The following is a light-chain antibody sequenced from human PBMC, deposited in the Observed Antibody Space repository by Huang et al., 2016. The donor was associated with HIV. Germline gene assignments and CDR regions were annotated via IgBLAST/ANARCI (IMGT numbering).Light chain of an antibody. J-gene: IGKJ3*01. CDR2: GAS. V-gene: IGKV3-20*01. Sequence: EIVLTQSPGTLSLSPGESATLSFRASQSVTIKYLAWYQQKPGQSPRLLIYGASSRATGIPDRFSGSGSGTDFTLTISRLEPEDFAVYYCQQYDESPFNFGPGTKVDIK. CDR1: QSVTIKY. CDR3: QQYDESPFN.